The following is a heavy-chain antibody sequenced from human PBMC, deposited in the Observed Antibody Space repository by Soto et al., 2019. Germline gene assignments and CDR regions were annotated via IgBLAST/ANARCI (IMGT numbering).Heavy chain of an antibody. CDR3: ARDADYDFWSGYLVSVAAD. CDR2: IIPIFGTA. J-gene: IGHJ4*02. Sequence: QVQLVKSGAEVKKPGSSVKVSCKASGGTFSSYAISWVRQAPGQGLEWMGGIIPIFGTANYAQKFQGRVTITADESTSTAYMELSSLRSEDTAGYYCARDADYDFWSGYLVSVAADWGQGTLVTVSS. CDR1: GGTFSSYA. D-gene: IGHD3-3*01. V-gene: IGHV1-69*01.